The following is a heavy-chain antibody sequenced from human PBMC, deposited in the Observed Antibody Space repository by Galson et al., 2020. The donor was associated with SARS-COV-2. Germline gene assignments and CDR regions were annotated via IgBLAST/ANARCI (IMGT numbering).Heavy chain of an antibody. Sequence: GESLKISCAASGFTFSSYGMHWVRQAPGKGLEWVAVIWYDGSNKYYADSMKGRFTISRDNSKNTLYLQMNSLRAEDTAVYYCAIDFLGDFWSGYYSALSYYYYMDVWGKGTTVTVSS. CDR2: IWYDGSNK. J-gene: IGHJ6*03. D-gene: IGHD3-3*01. CDR1: GFTFSSYG. V-gene: IGHV3-33*01. CDR3: AIDFLGDFWSGYYSALSYYYYMDV.